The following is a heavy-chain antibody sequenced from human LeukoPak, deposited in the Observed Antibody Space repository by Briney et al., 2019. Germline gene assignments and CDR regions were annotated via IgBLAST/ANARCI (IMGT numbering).Heavy chain of an antibody. J-gene: IGHJ4*02. D-gene: IGHD3-10*01. CDR2: INPNSGGT. CDR1: GYTFTGYY. V-gene: IGHV1-2*02. CDR3: ARVPVWFGEFNDY. Sequence: ASVKVSCKASGYTFTGYYMHWVRQAPGQGLEWMGWINPNSGGTNYAQKFQGRVTMTRDTSISTAYMELSRLRSDDTAVYNCARVPVWFGEFNDYWGQGTLVTVSS.